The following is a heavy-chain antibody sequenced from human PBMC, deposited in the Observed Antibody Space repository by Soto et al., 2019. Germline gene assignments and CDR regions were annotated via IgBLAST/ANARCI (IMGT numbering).Heavy chain of an antibody. Sequence: GSLVLACPASGFTFGDYAMSWVRQAPGKGLEWVGFIRSKAYGGTTEYAASVKGRFTISRDDSKSIAYLQMNSLKTEDTAVYYCTKGQLVWGQGTLVTVYS. CDR2: IRSKAYGGTT. CDR3: TKGQLV. D-gene: IGHD6-6*01. CDR1: GFTFGDYA. J-gene: IGHJ4*02. V-gene: IGHV3-49*04.